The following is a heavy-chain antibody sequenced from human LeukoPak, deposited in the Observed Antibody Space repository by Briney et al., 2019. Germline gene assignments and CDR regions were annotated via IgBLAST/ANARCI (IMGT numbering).Heavy chain of an antibody. J-gene: IGHJ4*02. CDR2: VRGSGDYT. V-gene: IGHV3-23*01. Sequence: GGSLRLSCAASGFAFSNYVMSWVRQAPGKGLEWVSAVRGSGDYTFYADSVKGRFTIFRDNSKNTLYLQMNSLRAEDTAVYYCAKAEYGSGYYYFDYWGQGTLVTVSS. D-gene: IGHD3-10*01. CDR3: AKAEYGSGYYYFDY. CDR1: GFAFSNYV.